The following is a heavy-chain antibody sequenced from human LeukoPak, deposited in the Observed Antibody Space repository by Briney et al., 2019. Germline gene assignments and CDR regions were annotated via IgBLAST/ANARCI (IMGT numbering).Heavy chain of an antibody. J-gene: IGHJ4*02. Sequence: PSQTLSLTCTVSGGSISSGGYYWSWIRQHPGKGLEWIGYIYYSGSTYYNPSLKSRVTISVDTSKNQFSLKLSSVTAADTAVYYCARHEPYTSSWADFDYWGQGTLVTVSS. CDR3: ARHEPYTSSWADFDY. V-gene: IGHV4-31*03. CDR2: IYYSGST. CDR1: GGSISSGGYY. D-gene: IGHD6-13*01.